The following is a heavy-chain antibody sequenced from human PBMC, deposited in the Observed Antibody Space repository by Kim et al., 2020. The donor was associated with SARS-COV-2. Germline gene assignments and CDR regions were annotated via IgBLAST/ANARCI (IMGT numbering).Heavy chain of an antibody. CDR1: GGSISSDY. Sequence: SETLSLTCTVSGGSISSDYWTWIRQPPGKGLEWIGNIYYSGSTNYNPSLKSRVTISVDTSKNQFSLKLSSVTAADTAVYYCARWGGYSYGAIDYWGQGTL. J-gene: IGHJ4*02. D-gene: IGHD5-18*01. CDR2: IYYSGST. V-gene: IGHV4-59*12. CDR3: ARWGGYSYGAIDY.